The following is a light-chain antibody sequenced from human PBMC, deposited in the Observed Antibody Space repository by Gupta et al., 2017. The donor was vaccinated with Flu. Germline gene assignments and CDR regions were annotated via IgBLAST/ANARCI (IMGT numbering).Light chain of an antibody. J-gene: IGKJ5*01. V-gene: IGKV3-20*01. CDR2: GAS. CDR3: QQYGTSQIT. Sequence: LTQSPGTLSLSPGERATLSCRASQTVTSRNLAWYQQKPGQAPRLLMYGASSRATGIPDRFSGSGSRTDFTLTISTLETEDSAVYYCQQYGTSQITFGQGTRLEIK. CDR1: QTVTSRN.